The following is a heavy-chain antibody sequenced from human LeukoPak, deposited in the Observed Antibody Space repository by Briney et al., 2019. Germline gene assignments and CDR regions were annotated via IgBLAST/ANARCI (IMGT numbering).Heavy chain of an antibody. CDR2: INPSGGST. J-gene: IGHJ4*02. Sequence: GASVKVSCKASGYTFTSYYMHWVRQAPGQGLEWMGIINPSGGSTSYAQKFQGRVTITTDESTSTAYMELSSLRSEDTTVYYCARAWVHSSGYYLYFDYWGQGTLVTVSS. V-gene: IGHV1-46*01. CDR3: ARAWVHSSGYYLYFDY. CDR1: GYTFTSYY. D-gene: IGHD3-22*01.